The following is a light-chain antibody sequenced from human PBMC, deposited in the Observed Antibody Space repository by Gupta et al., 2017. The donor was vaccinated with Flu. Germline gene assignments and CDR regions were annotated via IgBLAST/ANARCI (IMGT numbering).Light chain of an antibody. V-gene: IGLV1-47*01. CDR2: RSN. CDR1: NSTIGGNY. Sequence: QSVLTQPPSVSGTPGQSVTISCSGSNSTIGGNYVFWYQQVPGTAPKLVIYRSNQRASGVPDRFSGSKSGTSASLVISGLRSEDAADYYCATWDDSLSAHVVFGGGTKLTVL. CDR3: ATWDDSLSAHVV. J-gene: IGLJ2*01.